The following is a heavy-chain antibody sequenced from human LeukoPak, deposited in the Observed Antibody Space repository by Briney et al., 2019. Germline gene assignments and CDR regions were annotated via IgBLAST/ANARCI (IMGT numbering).Heavy chain of an antibody. CDR1: GFTFSGYW. D-gene: IGHD3-22*01. J-gene: IGHJ1*01. CDR3: ARAPSEIGGYYPEYFRH. Sequence: GGSLRLSCAASGFTFSGYWMHWARQAPGKGLVWVSRIKSDGSTNYADSVKGRFTISRDNAKNTVSLQMNSLRAEDTGVYYCARAPSEIGGYYPEYFRHWGQGTLVTVSS. V-gene: IGHV3-74*01. CDR2: IKSDGST.